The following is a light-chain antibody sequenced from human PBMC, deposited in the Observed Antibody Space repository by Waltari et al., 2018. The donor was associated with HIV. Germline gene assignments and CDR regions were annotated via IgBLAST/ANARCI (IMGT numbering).Light chain of an antibody. J-gene: IGKJ2*03. V-gene: IGKV1-33*01. CDR2: DAS. Sequence: IQMTQSPSSLSASVGDRVPITCQASQGIGNFLNWFLQKPGKAPKLLISDASNLRSGVPSRFSGTGSGTHFTLTISGLQPEDVATYYCQQYDNPNYSFGQGTKLEI. CDR1: QGIGNF. CDR3: QQYDNPNYS.